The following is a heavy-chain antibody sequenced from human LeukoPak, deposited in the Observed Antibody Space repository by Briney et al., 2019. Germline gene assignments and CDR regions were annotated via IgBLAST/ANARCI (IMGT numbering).Heavy chain of an antibody. CDR3: LVLGYCSGGSCPPNAFDI. Sequence: ASVKVSCKASGYTFTSYYMHLVRQAPGQGLEWMGIINPSGGSTSYAQKFQGRVTMTRDTSTSTVYMELSSLRSEDTAVYYCLVLGYCSGGSCPPNAFDIWGQGTMVTVSS. CDR2: INPSGGST. CDR1: GYTFTSYY. D-gene: IGHD2-15*01. J-gene: IGHJ3*02. V-gene: IGHV1-46*01.